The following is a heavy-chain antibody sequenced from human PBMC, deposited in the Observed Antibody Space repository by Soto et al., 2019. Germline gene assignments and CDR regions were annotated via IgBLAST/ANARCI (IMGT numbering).Heavy chain of an antibody. J-gene: IGHJ6*04. CDR1: GFTVSSKY. D-gene: IGHD2-15*01. Sequence: GGSLRLSCAASGFTVSSKYMSWVRQAPGKGLEWVSLIQSGGPTYYADSVKGRFTISRDTSENTLHLQMDSLRAEDTAVYYCARDDVLCDGGRCYGVPLDVWGNGTTVTVSS. CDR3: ARDDVLCDGGRCYGVPLDV. V-gene: IGHV3-66*01. CDR2: IQSGGPT.